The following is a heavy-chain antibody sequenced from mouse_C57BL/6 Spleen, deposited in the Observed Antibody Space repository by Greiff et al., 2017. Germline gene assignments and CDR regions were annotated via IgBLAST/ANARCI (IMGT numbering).Heavy chain of an antibody. CDR2: IDPSDSYT. Sequence: VQLQQPGAELVMPGASVKLSCKASGYTFTSYWMHWVKQMPGQGLEWIGEIDPSDSYTNYNQKFKGKSTLTVDKSSSTAYMQLSSLTSEDSAVYYCARRVHSNYPYYAMDYWGQGTSVTVSS. D-gene: IGHD2-5*01. V-gene: IGHV1-69*01. CDR3: ARRVHSNYPYYAMDY. CDR1: GYTFTSYW. J-gene: IGHJ4*01.